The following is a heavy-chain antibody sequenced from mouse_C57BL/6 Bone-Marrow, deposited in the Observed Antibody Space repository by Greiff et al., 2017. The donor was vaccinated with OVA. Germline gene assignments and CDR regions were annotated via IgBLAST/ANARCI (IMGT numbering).Heavy chain of an antibody. J-gene: IGHJ3*01. CDR3: KSNSFAY. V-gene: IGHV5-9*01. D-gene: IGHD1-3*01. Sequence: DVMLVESGGGLVKPGGSLKLSCAASGFTFSSYTMSWVRQTPEKRLEWVATISGGGGNTYYPDSVKGRFTISRDNAKNTLYLQMSSLRSEDTALYYCKSNSFAYWGQGTLVTVSA. CDR2: ISGGGGNT. CDR1: GFTFSSYT.